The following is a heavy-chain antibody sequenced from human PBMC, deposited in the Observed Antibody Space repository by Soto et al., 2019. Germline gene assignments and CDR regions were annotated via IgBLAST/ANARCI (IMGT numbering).Heavy chain of an antibody. CDR3: ARGLLDIVLVPAFYGMDV. CDR2: MNPNSGNT. Sequence: QVQLVQSGAEVKKPGASVKVSCKASGYTFTSYDINWVRQATGQGLEWMGWMNPNSGNTGYAQKXQGRVTMTRNXXIXTXXMELSSLRSEDTAVYYCARGLLDIVLVPAFYGMDVWGQGTTVTVSS. D-gene: IGHD2-2*03. J-gene: IGHJ6*02. V-gene: IGHV1-8*01. CDR1: GYTFTSYD.